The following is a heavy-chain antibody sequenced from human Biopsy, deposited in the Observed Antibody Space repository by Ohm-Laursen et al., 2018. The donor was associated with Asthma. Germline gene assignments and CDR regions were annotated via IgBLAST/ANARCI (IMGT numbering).Heavy chain of an antibody. CDR1: GYTFTSYY. CDR2: INPSGGST. CDR3: ARRGITGTTLDY. Sequence: ASVKVSCKASGYTFTSYYMHWVRQAPGQGLEWMGIINPSGGSTSYAQKFQGRVTMTRDTSTSTVYMKLSSLRSEDTAVYYCARRGITGTTLDYWGQGTLVTVSS. D-gene: IGHD1-7*01. V-gene: IGHV1-46*01. J-gene: IGHJ4*02.